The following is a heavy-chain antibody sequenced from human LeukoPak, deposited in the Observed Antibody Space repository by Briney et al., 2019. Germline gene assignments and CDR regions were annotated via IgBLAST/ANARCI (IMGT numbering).Heavy chain of an antibody. D-gene: IGHD6-6*01. CDR2: IYSGGST. V-gene: IGHV3-53*01. CDR3: ARWGTYSGSPFFDY. J-gene: IGHJ4*02. Sequence: GGSLRLSCAASGFTVSSNYMSWVRQAPGKGLEWVSVIYSGGSTYYADSVKGRFTISRDNSKNTLYLQMNSLRAEDTAVYYCARWGTYSGSPFFDYWGQGTLVTVSS. CDR1: GFTVSSNY.